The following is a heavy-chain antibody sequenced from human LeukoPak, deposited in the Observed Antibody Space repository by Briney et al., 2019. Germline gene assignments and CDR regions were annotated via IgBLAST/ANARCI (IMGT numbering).Heavy chain of an antibody. CDR2: ISGSGGST. CDR3: ARLDVMATTHSYYFDY. J-gene: IGHJ4*02. Sequence: GGSLRLSCAASGFTFSSYAMSWVRQAPGKGLEWVSAISGSGGSTYYADSVKGRFTISRDNAKNSLYLQMNSLRAEDTAVYYCARLDVMATTHSYYFDYWGQGTLVTVSS. D-gene: IGHD5-24*01. V-gene: IGHV3-23*01. CDR1: GFTFSSYA.